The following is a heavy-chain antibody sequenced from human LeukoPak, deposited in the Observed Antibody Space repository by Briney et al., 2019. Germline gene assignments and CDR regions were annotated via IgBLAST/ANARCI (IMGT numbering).Heavy chain of an antibody. V-gene: IGHV3-30-3*01. J-gene: IGHJ5*02. CDR1: GFTFSSYA. Sequence: GGSLRLSCAASGFTFSSYATHWVRQAPGKGLEWVAVKSYDGSNKYYADSVKGRFTISRDNSKNTLYLQMNSLRAEDTAVYYCARGGRWLQFRIGWFDPWGQGTLVTVSS. D-gene: IGHD5-24*01. CDR2: KSYDGSNK. CDR3: ARGGRWLQFRIGWFDP.